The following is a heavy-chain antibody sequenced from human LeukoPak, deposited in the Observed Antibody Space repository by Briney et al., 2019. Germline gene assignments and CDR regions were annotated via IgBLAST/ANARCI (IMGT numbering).Heavy chain of an antibody. J-gene: IGHJ6*02. CDR3: ASVLVPAAGRYYYYYYGMDV. CDR1: GYTFTSYD. CDR2: MNPNSGNT. V-gene: IGHV1-8*01. Sequence: GASVKVSCKASGYTFTSYDINWVRQATGRGLEWMGWMNPNSGNTGYAQKFQGRVTMTRNTSISTAYMELSSLRSEDTAVYYCASVLVPAAGRYYYYYYGMDVWGQGTTVTVSS. D-gene: IGHD2-2*01.